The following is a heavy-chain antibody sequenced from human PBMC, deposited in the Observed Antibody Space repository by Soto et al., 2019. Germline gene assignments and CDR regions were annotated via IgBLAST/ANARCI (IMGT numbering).Heavy chain of an antibody. CDR1: SGTISSSNW. D-gene: IGHD2-15*01. J-gene: IGHJ5*02. CDR3: AGLGMVAAHREFDP. V-gene: IGHV4-4*02. CDR2: INQSGSP. Sequence: QVQLQESGPGLVKPSGTLSLTCAVSSGTISSSNWWTWVRQPPGKGLEWIGEINQSGSPNYNPSRTSRVTISVDKSKSQFFLKLSSVTAAETAIYYGAGLGMVAAHREFDPWGQGTLVTVSS.